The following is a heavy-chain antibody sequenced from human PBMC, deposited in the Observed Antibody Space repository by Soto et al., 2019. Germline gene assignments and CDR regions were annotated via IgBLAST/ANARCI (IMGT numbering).Heavy chain of an antibody. V-gene: IGHV4-30-4*01. Sequence: SETLSLTCTVSGGSISSGDYYWSWIRQPPGKGLEWIGYIYYSGSTYYNPSLKSRVTISVDTSKNQFSLKLSSVTAADTAVYYCARERGGSSSRPDPCDIWGRVTMVTVSS. J-gene: IGHJ3*02. CDR3: ARERGGSSSRPDPCDI. D-gene: IGHD6-6*01. CDR1: GGSISSGDYY. CDR2: IYYSGST.